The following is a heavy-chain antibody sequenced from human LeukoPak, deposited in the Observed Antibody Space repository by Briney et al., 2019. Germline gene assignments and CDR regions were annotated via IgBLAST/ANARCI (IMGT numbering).Heavy chain of an antibody. Sequence: GGSLRLSCAASRFTFSNAWMSWVRQAPGKGLEWVGRIKSKTSGGTPGYAAPVKGRFAISREDSKNTLYLQMNSLKTEDAAVYYCTTEGYTYGYHSFDIWGQGTMVTVSS. V-gene: IGHV3-15*01. J-gene: IGHJ3*02. CDR3: TTEGYTYGYHSFDI. CDR2: IKSKTSGGTP. CDR1: RFTFSNAW. D-gene: IGHD5-18*01.